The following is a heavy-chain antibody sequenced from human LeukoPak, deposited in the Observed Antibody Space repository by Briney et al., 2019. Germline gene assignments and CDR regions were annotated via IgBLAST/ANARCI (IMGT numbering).Heavy chain of an antibody. CDR2: IYTSGST. CDR1: GGSISSYY. D-gene: IGHD3-10*01. V-gene: IGHV4-4*07. CDR3: ARDFYGSGSTFYYYYYTDV. J-gene: IGHJ6*03. Sequence: TSETLSLTCTVSGGSISSYYWSWIRQPAGKGLEWIGRIYTSGSTNYNPSLKSRVTMSVDTSKNQFSLKLSSVTAADTAVYYCARDFYGSGSTFYYYYYTDVWGKGTTVTVSS.